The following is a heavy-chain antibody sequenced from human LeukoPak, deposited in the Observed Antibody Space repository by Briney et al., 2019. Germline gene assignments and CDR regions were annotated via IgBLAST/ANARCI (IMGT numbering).Heavy chain of an antibody. D-gene: IGHD7-27*01. Sequence: SQTLSLTCAISGDSVSSNSAVWNWIRQSPSRGLEWLGRTYYRSKWYNDYAVSVKSRITINPDTSKNQFSLQLNSVTPEDTALYHCARDTSGDDYYYYYYMDVWGKGTTVTVSS. J-gene: IGHJ6*03. CDR3: ARDTSGDDYYYYYYMDV. CDR1: GDSVSSNSAV. CDR2: TYYRSKWYN. V-gene: IGHV6-1*01.